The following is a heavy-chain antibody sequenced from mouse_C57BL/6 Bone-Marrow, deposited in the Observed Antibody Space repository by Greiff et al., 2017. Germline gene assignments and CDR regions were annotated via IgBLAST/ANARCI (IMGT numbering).Heavy chain of an antibody. V-gene: IGHV1-12*01. J-gene: IGHJ3*01. CDR1: GYTFTSYN. D-gene: IGHD1-1*01. CDR3: ARHGSRAAWCAY. CDR2: IYPGNGDT. Sequence: SGAELVRPGASVKMSCKASGYTFTSYNMHWVQQTPRQGLEWIGAIYPGNGDTSYNQKFKGKATLTVDKSSSTAYMQLSSLTSEDSAVYFWARHGSRAAWCAYWGQGTRVTVSA.